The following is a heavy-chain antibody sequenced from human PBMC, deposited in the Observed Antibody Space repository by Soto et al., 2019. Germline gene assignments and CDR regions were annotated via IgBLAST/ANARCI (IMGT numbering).Heavy chain of an antibody. CDR1: GFMFSNHG. J-gene: IGHJ4*02. Sequence: QVQLVESGGGVVQPGRSLRLSCGASGFMFSNHGMHWVRQAPGKGLEWVAVTWSDGNNRYYADSVKGRFTISRDNSKNTLYLQMNSLRAEDTAVYYCVRGDNWNDEASDYWGQGTLVTVSS. CDR2: TWSDGNNR. D-gene: IGHD1-1*01. CDR3: VRGDNWNDEASDY. V-gene: IGHV3-33*01.